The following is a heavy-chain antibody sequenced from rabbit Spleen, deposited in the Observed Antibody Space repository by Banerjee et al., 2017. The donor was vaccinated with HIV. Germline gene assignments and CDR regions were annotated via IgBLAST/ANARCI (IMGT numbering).Heavy chain of an antibody. CDR3: ARDTSSSFSSYGMDL. Sequence: QQLEESGGGLVKPGASLTLTCTASGVSFSSSSYMCWVRQAPGKGLEWIACIDNGSSGFTYFATWAKGRFTCSKTSSTTVTLQMTRLTAADTATYFCARDTSSSFSSYGMDLWGPGTLVTVS. CDR1: GVSFSSSSY. CDR2: IDNGSSGFT. J-gene: IGHJ6*01. D-gene: IGHD1-1*01. V-gene: IGHV1S40*01.